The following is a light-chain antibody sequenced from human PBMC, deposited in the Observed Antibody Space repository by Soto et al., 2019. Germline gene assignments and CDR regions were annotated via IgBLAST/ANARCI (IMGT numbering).Light chain of an antibody. J-gene: IGKJ5*01. CDR2: AAS. CDR1: QSISSY. V-gene: IGKV1-39*01. CDR3: HQGHGPLIT. Sequence: RLSGSPCKLCGSAGDKKKNTCLASQSISSYLNWYQQKPAKAPKLLIYAASSLQSGVPSRFSGIGSRTDVALTISILQPEDFATDFRHQGHGPLITFGQGTQLDIK.